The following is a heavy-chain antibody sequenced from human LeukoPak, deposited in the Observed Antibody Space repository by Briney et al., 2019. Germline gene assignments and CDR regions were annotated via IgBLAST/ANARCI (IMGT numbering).Heavy chain of an antibody. D-gene: IGHD3-10*01. CDR1: GFTFSSYA. V-gene: IGHV3-23*01. Sequence: GGSLRLSCAASGFTFSSYAMSWVRQAPGKGLEGVSAISGSGGSTYYADSVKGRFPISRDNSKNTLYLQMNSLRAEDTAVYYGANVVRGVKGYWGQGTLVTVSS. CDR2: ISGSGGST. CDR3: ANVVRGVKGY. J-gene: IGHJ4*02.